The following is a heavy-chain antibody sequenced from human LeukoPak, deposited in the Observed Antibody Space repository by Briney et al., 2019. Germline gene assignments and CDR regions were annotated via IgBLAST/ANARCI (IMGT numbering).Heavy chain of an antibody. V-gene: IGHV3-66*01. CDR2: IYSGGST. CDR1: EFSVGSNY. CDR3: ARPVTGTYAPLEY. D-gene: IGHD1-1*01. J-gene: IGHJ4*02. Sequence: GGSLRLSCAASEFSVGSNYMTWVRQAPGKGLEWVSLIYSGGSTYYVDSVKGRFTISRDNSKNTLYLQMNSLRADDTAVYYCARPVTGTYAPLEYWGQGTLVTVSS.